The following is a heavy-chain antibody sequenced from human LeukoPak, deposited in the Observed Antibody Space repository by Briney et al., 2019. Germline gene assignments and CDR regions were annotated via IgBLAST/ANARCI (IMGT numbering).Heavy chain of an antibody. CDR3: ASGYSYGPLVDY. Sequence: SVKVSCKASGGTFSSYAISWVRQAPGQGLEWMGRIIPIFGIANYAQKFQGRVTITADKSTSTAYMELSSLRSEDTAVYYCASGYSYGPLVDYWGQGTLVTVSS. CDR2: IIPIFGIA. V-gene: IGHV1-69*04. J-gene: IGHJ4*02. CDR1: GGTFSSYA. D-gene: IGHD5-18*01.